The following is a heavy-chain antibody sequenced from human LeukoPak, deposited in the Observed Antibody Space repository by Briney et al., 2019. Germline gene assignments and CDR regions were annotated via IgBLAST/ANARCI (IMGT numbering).Heavy chain of an antibody. CDR3: ARMVTNGAFDY. J-gene: IGHJ4*02. CDR2: IGSSSSYI. V-gene: IGHV3-21*01. Sequence: GGSLRLSCAASGFTFSSYSMDWVRQAPGKGLEWVSSIGSSSSYIYYADSVKGRFTISRDNAKNSLYLQMNSLRAEDTAVYYCARMVTNGAFDYWGQGTLVTVSS. CDR1: GFTFSSYS. D-gene: IGHD2-21*02.